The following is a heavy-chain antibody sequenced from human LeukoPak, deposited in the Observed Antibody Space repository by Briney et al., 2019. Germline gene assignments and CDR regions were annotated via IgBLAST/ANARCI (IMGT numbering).Heavy chain of an antibody. D-gene: IGHD2-15*01. J-gene: IGHJ2*01. V-gene: IGHV3-74*01. CDR1: GFTFSSYW. Sequence: TGGSLRLSCAASGFTFSSYWMHWVRQAPGKGRVWVSRINSDGSSTSYADSVKGRFTISRDSSKNTLYLQMNSLRAEDTAVYYCAREVIDWAVAATGGYFDLWGRGTLVTVSS. CDR2: INSDGSST. CDR3: AREVIDWAVAATGGYFDL.